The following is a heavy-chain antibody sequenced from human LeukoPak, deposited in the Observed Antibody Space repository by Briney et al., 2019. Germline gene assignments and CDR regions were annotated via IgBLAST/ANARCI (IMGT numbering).Heavy chain of an antibody. CDR1: GGSTNSYY. CDR3: ARVKASSTSWTFDQ. D-gene: IGHD2-2*01. CDR2: IYSSGST. V-gene: IGHV4-4*07. Sequence: SETLSLTCSVSGGSTNSYYWSWIRQSGGKGLEWIGRIYSSGSTVYNPSLNSRLTMSIDTSMNQFSLTLKSVTATDTAVYYCARVKASSTSWTFDQWGQGALVTVSS. J-gene: IGHJ4*02.